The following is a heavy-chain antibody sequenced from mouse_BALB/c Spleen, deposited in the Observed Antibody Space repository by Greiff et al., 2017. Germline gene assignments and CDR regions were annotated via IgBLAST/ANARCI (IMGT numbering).Heavy chain of an antibody. D-gene: IGHD1-1*01. Sequence: EVKLMESGGGLVKLGGSLKLSCAASGFTFSSYYMSWVRQTPEKRLELVAAINSNGGSTYYPDTVKGRFTISRDNAKNTLYLQMSSLKSEDTALYYCARRYYGSNYFDYWGQGTTLTVSS. CDR2: INSNGGST. CDR1: GFTFSSYY. CDR3: ARRYYGSNYFDY. J-gene: IGHJ2*01. V-gene: IGHV5-6-2*01.